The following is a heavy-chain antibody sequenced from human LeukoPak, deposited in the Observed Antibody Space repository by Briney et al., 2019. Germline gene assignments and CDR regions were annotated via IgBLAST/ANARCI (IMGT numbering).Heavy chain of an antibody. CDR3: ARDHYSGGMGV. CDR2: IYGGGST. Sequence: GGSLRLSCAASGFTFSSYSMNWVRQAPGKGLEWVSVIYGGGSTFYADSVKGRFTTSRDNSKNTLYLQMNGLRAEDTAVYYCARDHYSGGMGVWGQGTTVTVSS. D-gene: IGHD2-15*01. V-gene: IGHV3-66*01. CDR1: GFTFSSYS. J-gene: IGHJ6*02.